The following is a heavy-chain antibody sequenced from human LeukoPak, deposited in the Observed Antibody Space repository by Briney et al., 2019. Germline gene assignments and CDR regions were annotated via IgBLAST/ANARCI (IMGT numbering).Heavy chain of an antibody. Sequence: SETLSLTCPVSGGSISSYYWNWIRQPPGKGLEWIGYIYYSGSTNYNPSLKSRVTISLDTSKNQFSLKLSSVTAADTAVYYCARVADHYYDRQFDYWGQGTLVTVSS. CDR1: GGSISSYY. CDR3: ARVADHYYDRQFDY. V-gene: IGHV4-59*01. CDR2: IYYSGST. D-gene: IGHD3-22*01. J-gene: IGHJ4*02.